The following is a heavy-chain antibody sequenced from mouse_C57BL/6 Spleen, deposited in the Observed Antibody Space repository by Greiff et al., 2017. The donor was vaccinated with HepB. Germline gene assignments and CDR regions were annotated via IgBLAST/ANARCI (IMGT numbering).Heavy chain of an antibody. V-gene: IGHV1-82*01. CDR3: ARSLITTVVADY. J-gene: IGHJ2*01. CDR1: GYAFSSSW. Sequence: QVQLQQSGPELVKPGASVKISCKASGYAFSSSWMNWVKQRPGKGLEWIGRIYPGDGDTNYNGKFKGKATLTADKSSSTAYMQLSSRTSEDSAVYFCARSLITTVVADYWGQGTTLTVSS. D-gene: IGHD1-1*01. CDR2: IYPGDGDT.